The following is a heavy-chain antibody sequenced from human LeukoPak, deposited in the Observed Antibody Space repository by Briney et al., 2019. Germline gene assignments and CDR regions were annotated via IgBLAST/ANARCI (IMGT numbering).Heavy chain of an antibody. CDR2: IGTVGDT. CDR3: ARARGMGYFDY. V-gene: IGHV3-13*01. J-gene: IGHJ4*02. Sequence: PGGSLRLSCAASGFTFSSYDMHWVRHATGKGLEWVSAIGTVGDTYYPGSVKGRFTISRENAKNSLYLQMNSLRAGDTAVYYCARARGMGYFDYWGQGTLVTVSS. CDR1: GFTFSSYD. D-gene: IGHD2-15*01.